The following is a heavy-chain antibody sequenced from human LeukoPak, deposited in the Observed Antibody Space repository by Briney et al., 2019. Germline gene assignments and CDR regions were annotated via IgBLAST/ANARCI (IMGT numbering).Heavy chain of an antibody. CDR1: GFPFSSYW. Sequence: PGRSLRLSCAASGFPFSSYWMHWVRQAPGKGLVWVSRINSDGSSTSYADSVKGRFTISRDNAKNTLYLQMNSLRAEDTAVYYCARGDIYDLWSGYSSYWGQGTLVTVSS. J-gene: IGHJ4*02. V-gene: IGHV3-74*01. CDR3: ARGDIYDLWSGYSSY. D-gene: IGHD3-3*01. CDR2: INSDGSST.